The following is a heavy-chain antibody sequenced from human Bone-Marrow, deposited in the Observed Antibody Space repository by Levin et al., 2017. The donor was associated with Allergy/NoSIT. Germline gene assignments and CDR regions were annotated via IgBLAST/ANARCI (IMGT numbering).Heavy chain of an antibody. V-gene: IGHV3-21*06. CDR1: GFDFSDYT. CDR2: ISSSSEYM. J-gene: IGHJ4*02. Sequence: PGESLKISCAASGFDFSDYTMSWVRQAPGKGPEWISCISSSSEYMYYADSVKGRFTISRDNAKNSLYLEIDSLRADDTAIYYCAREVVQGPPTRTHSDWGQGTLVTVSS. D-gene: IGHD3-10*01. CDR3: AREVVQGPPTRTHSD.